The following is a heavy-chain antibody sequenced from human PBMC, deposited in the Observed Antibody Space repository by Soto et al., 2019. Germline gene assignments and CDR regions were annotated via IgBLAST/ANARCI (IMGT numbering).Heavy chain of an antibody. D-gene: IGHD5-12*01. CDR3: ARASEMATMGGRGYYFDY. J-gene: IGHJ4*02. Sequence: QVQLQESGPGLVKPSETLSLTCTVSGGSISSYYWSWIRQPPGKGLEWIGYIYYSGSTNYNPSLKSRVTISVDTSKNQFSLKLGSVTAADTAVYYCARASEMATMGGRGYYFDYWGQGTLVTVSS. CDR2: IYYSGST. V-gene: IGHV4-59*08. CDR1: GGSISSYY.